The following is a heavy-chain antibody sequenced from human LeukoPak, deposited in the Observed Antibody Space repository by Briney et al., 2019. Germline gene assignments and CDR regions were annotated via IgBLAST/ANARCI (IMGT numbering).Heavy chain of an antibody. V-gene: IGHV3-15*01. J-gene: IGHJ4*02. CDR2: VKRKTDGGTI. D-gene: IGHD2-21*02. CDR1: GFTFTNAW. CDR3: ATTRRGDGIDF. Sequence: GGSLRLSCAASGFTFTNAWMSWVRQAPGKGLEWVGRVKRKTDGGTIDYAAPVKGRFTISRDGSKNTLNLQMNSLKTEDTGVYYCATTRRGDGIDFWGQGILVTVSS.